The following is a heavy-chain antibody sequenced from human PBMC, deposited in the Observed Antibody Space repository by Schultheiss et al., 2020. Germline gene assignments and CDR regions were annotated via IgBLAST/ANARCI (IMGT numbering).Heavy chain of an antibody. D-gene: IGHD1-26*01. V-gene: IGHV1-18*01. Sequence: ASLKVSCKASGYTFTNYGISWVRQAPGQGLEWMGWISAYNGDTNYAQKLQGRVTMTTDTSTSTAYMELRSLRSDDTAVYYCARLVGATSKFDYWGQGTLVTVSS. CDR2: ISAYNGDT. J-gene: IGHJ4*02. CDR1: GYTFTNYG. CDR3: ARLVGATSKFDY.